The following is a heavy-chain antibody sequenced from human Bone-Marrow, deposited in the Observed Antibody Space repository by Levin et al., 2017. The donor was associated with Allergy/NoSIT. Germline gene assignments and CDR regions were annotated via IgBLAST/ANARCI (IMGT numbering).Heavy chain of an antibody. J-gene: IGHJ6*03. CDR1: GYSISSGYY. Sequence: SQTLSLTCAVSGYSISSGYYWGWIRQPPGKGLEWIGSILHTGSTYYNPSLESRVTISVDTSKTQFSLRLRSVTAADTAVYYCKSGYYMDVWGKGTTATVSS. V-gene: IGHV4-38-2*01. CDR3: KSGYYMDV. D-gene: IGHD3-10*01. CDR2: ILHTGST.